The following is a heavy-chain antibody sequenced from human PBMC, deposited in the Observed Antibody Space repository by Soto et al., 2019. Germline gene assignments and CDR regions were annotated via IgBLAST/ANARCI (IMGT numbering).Heavy chain of an antibody. Sequence: QVQLVESGGGVVQPGRSLRLSCAASGFTFSSYGMHWVRQAPGKGLEWVAVISYDGSNKYYADSVKGRFTISRDNSKNTLYLQMNSLRAEDTAVYYCASTDSSGYYSSELDYWGQGTLVTVSS. V-gene: IGHV3-30*03. CDR2: ISYDGSNK. D-gene: IGHD3-22*01. CDR1: GFTFSSYG. J-gene: IGHJ4*02. CDR3: ASTDSSGYYSSELDY.